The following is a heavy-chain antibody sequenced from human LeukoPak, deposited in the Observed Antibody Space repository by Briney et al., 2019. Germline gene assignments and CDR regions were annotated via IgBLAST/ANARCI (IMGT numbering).Heavy chain of an antibody. CDR1: GGSISSHY. CDR2: VSDSGST. J-gene: IGHJ6*03. Sequence: SETLSLTCTVSGGSISSHYWSWIRQPPGKGLEWIGYVSDSGSTNYNPSLKSRVTVSVDTSKDQFSLKLTSVSAADTAVYYCARTGSSWPLYYYYYMDVWGKGTTVTVSS. CDR3: ARTGSSWPLYYYYYMDV. D-gene: IGHD6-13*01. V-gene: IGHV4-59*11.